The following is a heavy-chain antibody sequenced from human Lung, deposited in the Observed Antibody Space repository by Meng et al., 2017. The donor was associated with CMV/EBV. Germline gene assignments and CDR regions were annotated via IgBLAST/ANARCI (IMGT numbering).Heavy chain of an antibody. D-gene: IGHD3-3*01. CDR1: GFSFSSYA. Sequence: SXAASGFSFSSYAMTWVRQAPGTGLEWVSSISGVDGSTYYTDSGKGRFTISRDNSKNTLYLQINSLRAEDTAVYYCAKNYYDFWSGYFPPTNAMDAWXQGTXVT. CDR3: AKNYYDFWSGYFPPTNAMDA. J-gene: IGHJ6*02. V-gene: IGHV3-23*01. CDR2: ISGVDGST.